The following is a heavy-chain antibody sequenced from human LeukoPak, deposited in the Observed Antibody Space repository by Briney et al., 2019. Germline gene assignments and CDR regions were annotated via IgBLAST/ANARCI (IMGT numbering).Heavy chain of an antibody. CDR3: ARACSDGSCYLAAFDL. J-gene: IGHJ3*01. CDR2: ISSDRRST. CDR1: GFXFSSYA. Sequence: GGSLRLSCAASGFXFSSYAMSWVRQAPAKGLECVSSISSDRRSTYYAEAVKGRYTIPRDNSKHTLFLQMNSRRVEDTAVYYCARACSDGSCYLAAFDLWGQGTMVTVSS. V-gene: IGHV3-23*01. D-gene: IGHD2-15*01.